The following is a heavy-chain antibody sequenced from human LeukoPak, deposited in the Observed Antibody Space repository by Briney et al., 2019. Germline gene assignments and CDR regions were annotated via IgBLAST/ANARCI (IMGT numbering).Heavy chain of an antibody. CDR3: AREEESYDSSGYYPDY. J-gene: IGHJ4*02. CDR1: GGTFSSYA. V-gene: IGHV1-69*04. Sequence: SVKVSCKASGGTFSSYAISWVRQAPGQGLEWMGRIIPILGIANYAQKFQGRVTITADKSTSTAYMELSGLRSEDTAVYYCAREEESYDSSGYYPDYWGQGTLVTVSS. D-gene: IGHD3-22*01. CDR2: IIPILGIA.